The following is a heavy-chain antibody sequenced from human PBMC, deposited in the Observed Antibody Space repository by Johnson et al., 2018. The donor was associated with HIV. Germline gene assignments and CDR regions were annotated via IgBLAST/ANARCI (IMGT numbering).Heavy chain of an antibody. D-gene: IGHD2-15*01. CDR2: ISSSGSTI. CDR3: ASDRRGHRSWSSDAFDI. V-gene: IGHV3-11*04. J-gene: IGHJ3*02. CDR1: GFTFSDYY. Sequence: QVQLVESGGGLVKPGGSLRLSCAASGFTFSDYYMSWIRQAPGKGLEWVSYISSSGSTIYYADSVKGRFTISRDNAKNSLYLQMNSLRAEDTAVYYWASDRRGHRSWSSDAFDIWGQGTMVTVSS.